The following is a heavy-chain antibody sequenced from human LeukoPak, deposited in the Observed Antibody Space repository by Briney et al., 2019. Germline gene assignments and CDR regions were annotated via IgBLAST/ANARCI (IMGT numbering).Heavy chain of an antibody. Sequence: PSETLSLTCIVSGGSISNYYWSWIRQPPGKGLEWIGYIYYSGSANYNPSLKSRVILSLDTSNNHFSLKLISVTAADTAVYYCARDSGTTGEVKFDPWGQGMLVTVSS. CDR3: ARDSGTTGEVKFDP. V-gene: IGHV4-59*12. D-gene: IGHD3-10*01. CDR1: GGSISNYY. CDR2: IYYSGSA. J-gene: IGHJ5*02.